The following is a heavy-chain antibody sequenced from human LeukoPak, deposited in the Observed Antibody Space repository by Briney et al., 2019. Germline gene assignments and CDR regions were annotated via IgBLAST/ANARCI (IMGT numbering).Heavy chain of an antibody. Sequence: GGSLRLSCAASGFTFSSYAMSWVRQAPGKGLEWVSAISGSGGSTHYADSVKGRFTISRDNSKNTLYLQMNSLRAEDTAVYYCAKGPNYDFWSGYYYYFDYWGQGTLVTVSS. CDR2: ISGSGGST. J-gene: IGHJ4*02. V-gene: IGHV3-23*01. CDR3: AKGPNYDFWSGYYYYFDY. CDR1: GFTFSSYA. D-gene: IGHD3-3*01.